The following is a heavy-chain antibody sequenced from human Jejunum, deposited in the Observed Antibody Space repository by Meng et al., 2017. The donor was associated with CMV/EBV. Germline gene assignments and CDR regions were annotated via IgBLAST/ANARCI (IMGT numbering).Heavy chain of an antibody. Sequence: SLQISCETSGFRFSDYYMSWVRHAPGKGLEWLSYISPFGGTMYYADSVKGRFTISRDNAKNSLFLHMNGLTAEDTGVYYCASYVYWGQGTRVTVSS. J-gene: IGHJ4*02. CDR3: ASYVY. V-gene: IGHV3-11*01. D-gene: IGHD3-16*01. CDR1: GFRFSDYY. CDR2: ISPFGGTM.